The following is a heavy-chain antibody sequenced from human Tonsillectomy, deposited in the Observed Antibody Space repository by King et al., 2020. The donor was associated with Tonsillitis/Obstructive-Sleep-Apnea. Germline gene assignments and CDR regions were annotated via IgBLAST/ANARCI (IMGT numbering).Heavy chain of an antibody. CDR3: ARDMVTTIVLVPFDI. J-gene: IGHJ3*02. Sequence: VQLVESGGGLVQPGKSLRLSCAASGFTFSSYWMTWVRQAPGKGLEWVANINQDGTEKYYVDSVKGRFIISRDNDKNSLYLQMNSLRAEDTAMYYCARDMVTTIVLVPFDIWGQGTMVAVSS. CDR2: INQDGTEK. V-gene: IGHV3-7*01. D-gene: IGHD3-22*01. CDR1: GFTFSSYW.